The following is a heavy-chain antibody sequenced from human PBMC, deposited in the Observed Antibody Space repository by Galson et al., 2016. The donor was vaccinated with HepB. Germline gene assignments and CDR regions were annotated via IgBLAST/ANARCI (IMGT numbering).Heavy chain of an antibody. CDR3: AKSDILIGYSAFDY. V-gene: IGHV3-48*03. J-gene: IGHJ4*02. D-gene: IGHD3-9*01. Sequence: SLRLSCAASGFTFSRYEMNWVRQAPGKGLEWVSYISSSGTTIYYADSVKGRFTISRDNAKNSLYLQMNSLKVEDTAVYYCAKSDILIGYSAFDYWGQGTLVTVSS. CDR1: GFTFSRYE. CDR2: ISSSGTTI.